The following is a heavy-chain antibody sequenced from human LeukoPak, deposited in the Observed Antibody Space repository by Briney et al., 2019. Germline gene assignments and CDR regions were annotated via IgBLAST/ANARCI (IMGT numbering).Heavy chain of an antibody. J-gene: IGHJ6*04. CDR1: GFTFSSYS. Sequence: PGGSLRLSSAASGFTFSSYSMNWVRQAPGKGLEWVSSISSSSSYIYYADSVKGRFTISRDNAKNSLYLQMNSLRAEDAAVYYCARFLWTPYGMDVWGKGTTVTVSS. CDR2: ISSSSSYI. CDR3: ARFLWTPYGMDV. V-gene: IGHV3-21*01. D-gene: IGHD3-10*01.